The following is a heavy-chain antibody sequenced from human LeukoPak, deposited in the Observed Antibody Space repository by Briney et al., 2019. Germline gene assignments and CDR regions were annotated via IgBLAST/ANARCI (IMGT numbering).Heavy chain of an antibody. CDR1: GYTFTGYY. D-gene: IGHD6-19*01. Sequence: GASVKVSCKASGYTFTGYYMHWVRQAPGQGLEWMGWINPNSGGTNYAQKFQGRVTMTRDTSISTAYMEPSRLRSDDTAVYYCARVGQWLVNGGFDYWGQGTLVTVSS. J-gene: IGHJ4*02. CDR3: ARVGQWLVNGGFDY. V-gene: IGHV1-2*02. CDR2: INPNSGGT.